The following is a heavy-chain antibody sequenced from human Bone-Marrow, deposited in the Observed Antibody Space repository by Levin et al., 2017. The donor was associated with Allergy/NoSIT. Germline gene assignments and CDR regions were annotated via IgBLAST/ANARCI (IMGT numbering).Heavy chain of an antibody. J-gene: IGHJ4*02. CDR2: IDPSESYT. CDR1: GFSFTNNW. V-gene: IGHV5-10-1*01. CDR3: ARRAPRNDGYNGFDY. Sequence: GESLKISCKASGFSFTNNWISWVRQKSGKGLEWMGRIDPSESYTKYSPSFQGHVTISADKSITTAYLQWTSLKASDTAMYYCARRAPRNDGYNGFDYWGQGTLVTVSS. D-gene: IGHD5-24*01.